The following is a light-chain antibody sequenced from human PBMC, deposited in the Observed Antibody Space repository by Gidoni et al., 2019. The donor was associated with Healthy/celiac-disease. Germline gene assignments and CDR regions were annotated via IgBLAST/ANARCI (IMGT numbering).Light chain of an antibody. CDR1: QSISSW. J-gene: IGKJ3*01. V-gene: IGKV1-5*01. Sequence: DIQMTQSPSTLSASVGDRVTITCRASQSISSWLAWYQQKPGKAPKILIYDASSLESGVPSRFSGSGSGTEFTLTISSLQPDDFATYYCQQYNSPFTFGPGTKVEIK. CDR3: QQYNSPFT. CDR2: DAS.